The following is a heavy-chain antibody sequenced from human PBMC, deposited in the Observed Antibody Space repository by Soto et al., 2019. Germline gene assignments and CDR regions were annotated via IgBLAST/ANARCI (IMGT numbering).Heavy chain of an antibody. V-gene: IGHV1-69*12. Sequence: QVQLVQSGAEVKKPGSSVKVSCKASGGTFSTYAVSWVRQAPGQGLEWMGAIIPMSNTANYAQNFRDRVTFTADESTSTAYMELSRLRSEDTAVYYCAMRGYCISDGSKKGYYGMDVWGQGTTVTVSS. J-gene: IGHJ6*02. CDR1: GGTFSTYA. CDR3: AMRGYCISDGSKKGYYGMDV. D-gene: IGHD2-2*01. CDR2: IIPMSNTA.